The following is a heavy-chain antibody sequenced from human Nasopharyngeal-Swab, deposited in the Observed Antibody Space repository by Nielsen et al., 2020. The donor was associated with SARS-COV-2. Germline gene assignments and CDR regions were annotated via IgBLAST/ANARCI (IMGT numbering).Heavy chain of an antibody. Sequence: GGSLRLSCAASGFTFGSSVMGWVRQAPGKGLEWVSTISDSGKSTHYAGSVEGRFTISRDNSKNTLFLQMNSLRAEDTAVYYCAKDSVVIPAAWFDPWGQGTLVTVSS. J-gene: IGHJ5*02. CDR2: ISDSGKST. CDR1: GFTFGSSV. D-gene: IGHD2-2*01. CDR3: AKDSVVIPAAWFDP. V-gene: IGHV3-23*01.